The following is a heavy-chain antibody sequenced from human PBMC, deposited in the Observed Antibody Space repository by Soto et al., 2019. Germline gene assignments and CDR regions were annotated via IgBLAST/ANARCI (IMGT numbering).Heavy chain of an antibody. V-gene: IGHV3-11*03. CDR1: GFTFSDYH. D-gene: IGHD4-17*01. CDR3: ATFRTVTSHYDY. CDR2: SSSSTEYI. Sequence: GGSLRLSCTVSGFTFSDYHMAWVRQAPGKGLEWVSYSSSSTEYINYADYVKGRFTISRDNAKNSLYLQMNDLRAEDTAVYYCATFRTVTSHYDYWGQGTLVTVSS. J-gene: IGHJ4*02.